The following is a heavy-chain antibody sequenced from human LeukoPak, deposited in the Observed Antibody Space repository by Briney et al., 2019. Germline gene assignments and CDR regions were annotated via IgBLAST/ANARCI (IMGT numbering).Heavy chain of an antibody. D-gene: IGHD3-22*01. V-gene: IGHV5-51*01. CDR1: GYSFTSYW. J-gene: IGHJ3*02. CDR2: IYPGDSDT. Sequence: GESLKISCKGSGYSFTSYWIGRVRQMPGKGLEWMGIIYPGDSDTRYSPSFQGQVTISADKSISTAYLQWSSLKASDTAMYYCAGRFFIDSSGYSHAFDIWGQGTMVTVSS. CDR3: AGRFFIDSSGYSHAFDI.